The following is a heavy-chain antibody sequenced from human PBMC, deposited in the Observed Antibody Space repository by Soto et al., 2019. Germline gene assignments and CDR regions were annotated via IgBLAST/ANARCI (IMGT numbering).Heavy chain of an antibody. Sequence: TSETLSLTCAVYGGSFSGYYWSWIRQPPGKGLEWIGEINHSGSTNYNPSLKSRVTISVDTSKNQFSLKLSSVTAADTAVYYCARGSHLAITMVRGVREARFDYWGQGILVTVSS. D-gene: IGHD3-10*01. V-gene: IGHV4-34*01. CDR2: INHSGST. CDR1: GGSFSGYY. CDR3: ARGSHLAITMVRGVREARFDY. J-gene: IGHJ4*02.